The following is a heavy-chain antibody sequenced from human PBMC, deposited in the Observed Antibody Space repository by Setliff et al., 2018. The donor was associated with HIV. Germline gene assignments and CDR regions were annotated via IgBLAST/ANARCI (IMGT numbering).Heavy chain of an antibody. D-gene: IGHD2-8*02. CDR3: VHRVVWGGLDV. V-gene: IGHV2-5*01. Sequence: SGPTLVNPTQTLTLTCTFSGFSLTTSGVGVGWIRQPPGKALEWLAVIHWNDANHYSPSLKTRLSITKGTPKNQMVLTMTNMDPVDTATYYCVHRVVWGGLDVWGQGTTVTVSS. CDR2: IHWNDAN. CDR1: GFSLTTSGVG. J-gene: IGHJ6*02.